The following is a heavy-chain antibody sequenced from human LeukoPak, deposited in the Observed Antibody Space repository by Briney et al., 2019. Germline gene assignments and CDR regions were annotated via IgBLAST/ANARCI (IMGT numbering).Heavy chain of an antibody. Sequence: PVKVSCKASGGTFSSYAISWVRQAPGQGLEWMGGIIPIFGTANYAQKFQGRVTITADESTSTAYMELSSLRSDDTAVYYCAVNDYGDYVYFDYWGQGTLVTVSS. CDR3: AVNDYGDYVYFDY. CDR1: GGTFSSYA. CDR2: IIPIFGTA. J-gene: IGHJ4*02. D-gene: IGHD4-17*01. V-gene: IGHV1-69*13.